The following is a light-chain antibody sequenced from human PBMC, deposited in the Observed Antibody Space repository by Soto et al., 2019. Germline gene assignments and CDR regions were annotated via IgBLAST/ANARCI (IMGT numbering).Light chain of an antibody. CDR3: SSYAGNNNVV. Sequence: QSALTQPPSASGSPGQSVTISCTGTSSDVGGYNDVSWYQQHPGKAPKLMIYEVSKRPSGVPDRFSGSKSGNTASLTVSGLQAEDEADYYCSSYAGNNNVVFGTGTKVTVL. CDR2: EVS. CDR1: SSDVGGYND. J-gene: IGLJ1*01. V-gene: IGLV2-8*01.